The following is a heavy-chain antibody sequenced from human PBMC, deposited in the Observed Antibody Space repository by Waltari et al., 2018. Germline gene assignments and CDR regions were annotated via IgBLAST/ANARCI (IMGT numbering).Heavy chain of an antibody. CDR3: ASGESGRIYYYYYYGMDV. V-gene: IGHV1-69*08. J-gene: IGHJ6*02. Sequence: QVQLVQSGAEVKKPGSSVKVSCKASGGTFSSSAISWVRQAPGHGLEWMGRIIPIFGTANYAQKFQGRVTITADKSTSTAYMELSSLRSEDTAVYYCASGESGRIYYYYYYGMDVWGQGTTVTVSS. CDR1: GGTFSSSA. CDR2: IIPIFGTA. D-gene: IGHD2-15*01.